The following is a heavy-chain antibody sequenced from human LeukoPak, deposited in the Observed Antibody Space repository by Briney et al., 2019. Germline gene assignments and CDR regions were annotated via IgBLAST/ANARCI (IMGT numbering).Heavy chain of an antibody. J-gene: IGHJ5*02. CDR3: ARHVFFDSNWFDP. CDR2: IYYSGST. Sequence: PSETLSLTCTVSGASLSSSVYYWGWIRQPPGKGLEWIGSIYYSGSTYYSPSLKSRVTLSVDTSKNQFSLKLTSVTAADTAVYYCARHVFFDSNWFDPWGQGALVTVSS. D-gene: IGHD3-3*01. V-gene: IGHV4-39*01. CDR1: GASLSSSVYY.